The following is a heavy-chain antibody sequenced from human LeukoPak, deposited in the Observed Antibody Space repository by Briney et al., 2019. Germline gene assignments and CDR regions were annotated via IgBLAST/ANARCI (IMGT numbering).Heavy chain of an antibody. Sequence: SGTLSLTCGVSGGSISGTNWWSWVRQPPGQGLEWVGEISLAGQTNYNPSLNGRVTMSLDKSSNQLSLHLTSVTAADTATYFCSRESGPFCPFGYWGQGTLVIVSS. V-gene: IGHV4-4*02. CDR3: SRESGPFCPFGY. D-gene: IGHD1-26*01. CDR2: ISLAGQT. CDR1: GGSISGTNW. J-gene: IGHJ4*02.